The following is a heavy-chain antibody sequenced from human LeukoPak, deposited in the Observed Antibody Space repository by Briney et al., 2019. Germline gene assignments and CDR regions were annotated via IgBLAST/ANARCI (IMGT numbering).Heavy chain of an antibody. CDR3: ARVYYDILTGYYNAIDC. J-gene: IGHJ4*02. V-gene: IGHV6-1*01. CDR1: GDSVSSNSAA. D-gene: IGHD3-9*01. Sequence: SQTLSLTCAISGDSVSSNSAAWIWIRQSPSRGLEWLGRTYYRSKWYKAYAESVKSRITINPDTSKNQFSLQLNSVTPEDTAMYYCARVYYDILTGYYNAIDCWGQGTPVTVSS. CDR2: TYYRSKWYK.